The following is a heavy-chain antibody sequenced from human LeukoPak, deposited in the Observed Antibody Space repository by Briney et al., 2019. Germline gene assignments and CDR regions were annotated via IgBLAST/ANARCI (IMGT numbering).Heavy chain of an antibody. Sequence: SVKVSRKASGGTLSRYALSWVRQAPGQGLEWMGGIIPVFGTANYAQKFQGRVTITTDESTSTLYMELSSLTSEDTAVYYCARPNYYDSRGYFSGFDFWGQGTLVTVSS. CDR2: IIPVFGTA. D-gene: IGHD3-22*01. CDR1: GGTLSRYA. V-gene: IGHV1-69*05. J-gene: IGHJ4*02. CDR3: ARPNYYDSRGYFSGFDF.